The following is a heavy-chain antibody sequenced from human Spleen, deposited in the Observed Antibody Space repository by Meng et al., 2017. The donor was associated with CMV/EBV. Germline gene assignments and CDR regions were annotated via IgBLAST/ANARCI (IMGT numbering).Heavy chain of an antibody. D-gene: IGHD6-19*01. Sequence: ASGYSFPGYYLHWVRQTPGQGLEWMGCINPNSGGTDYVQRFQGRVTMTRDTSISTAYMELSRLRSDDTAVYYCARGTIGSSGSYGDYWGQGTLVTSPQ. CDR1: GYSFPGYY. J-gene: IGHJ4*02. CDR2: INPNSGGT. CDR3: ARGTIGSSGSYGDY. V-gene: IGHV1-2*02.